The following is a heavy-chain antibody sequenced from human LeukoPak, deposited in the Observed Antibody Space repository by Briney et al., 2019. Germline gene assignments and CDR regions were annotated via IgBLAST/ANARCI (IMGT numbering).Heavy chain of an antibody. CDR1: GFTFNSYE. D-gene: IGHD5-24*01. CDR3: ARGRDGYNMYHFDY. Sequence: GGSLRLSCAASGFTFNSYEMNWVRQAPGKGLEWVSYISSSGYTIHYADSVKGRFTISRDNAKNSLYLQMNSLRAVDTAVYYCARGRDGYNMYHFDYWGQGTLVTVSS. V-gene: IGHV3-48*03. J-gene: IGHJ4*02. CDR2: ISSSGYTI.